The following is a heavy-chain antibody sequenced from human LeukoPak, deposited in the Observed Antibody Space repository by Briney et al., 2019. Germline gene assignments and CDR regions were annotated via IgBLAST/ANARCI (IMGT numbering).Heavy chain of an antibody. Sequence: SETLSLTCAVYGGSFSGYYWSWIRQPPGKGLEWIGEINHSGSTNYNPSLKSRVTISVDTSKNQFSLKLSSVTAADTAVYYCARDQTYDSSGYYYGDAFDIWGQGTMVTVSS. CDR1: GGSFSGYY. V-gene: IGHV4-34*01. CDR3: ARDQTYDSSGYYYGDAFDI. CDR2: INHSGST. J-gene: IGHJ3*02. D-gene: IGHD3-22*01.